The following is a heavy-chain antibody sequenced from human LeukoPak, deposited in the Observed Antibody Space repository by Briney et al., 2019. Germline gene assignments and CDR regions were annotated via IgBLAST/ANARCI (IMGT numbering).Heavy chain of an antibody. CDR1: GYSFTNYW. D-gene: IGHD5-18*01. CDR3: ARHLRLWQNWFDP. CDR2: IYPGDSDT. J-gene: IGHJ5*02. Sequence: GESLKISCKGSGYSFTNYWIGWVRQMARKGPEWMGIIYPGDSDTRYSPSFQGQVTISADKSISTAYLQWSSLKASDTAMYYCARHLRLWQNWFDPWGQGTLVTVSS. V-gene: IGHV5-51*01.